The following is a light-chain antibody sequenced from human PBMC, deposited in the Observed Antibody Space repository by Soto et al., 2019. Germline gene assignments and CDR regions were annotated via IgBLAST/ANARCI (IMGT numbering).Light chain of an antibody. V-gene: IGKV3-20*01. CDR2: GAS. CDR1: QSGSSIY. Sequence: EIVLTQSPGTLSLSPGERATLSCRASQSGSSIYLAWYQQKPGQAPRLLIYGASSRPTGIPDRFSGSGSGTDFTLTISRLEPEDFAVYYCQQYGSSALTFGGGTKVDIK. CDR3: QQYGSSALT. J-gene: IGKJ4*01.